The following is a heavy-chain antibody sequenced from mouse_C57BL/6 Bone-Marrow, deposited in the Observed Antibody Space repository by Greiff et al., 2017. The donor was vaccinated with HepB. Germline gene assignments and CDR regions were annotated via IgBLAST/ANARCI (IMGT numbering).Heavy chain of an antibody. CDR1: GFNIKDDY. V-gene: IGHV14-4*01. CDR3: TTYYGNYWFAY. D-gene: IGHD2-1*01. Sequence: VQLQQSGAELVRPRASVKLSCTASGFNIKDDYMHWVKQRPEQGLEWIGWIDPENGDTEYASKFQGKATITADTSSNTAYLQLSSLTSEDTAVYYCTTYYGNYWFAYWGQGTLVTVSA. J-gene: IGHJ3*01. CDR2: IDPENGDT.